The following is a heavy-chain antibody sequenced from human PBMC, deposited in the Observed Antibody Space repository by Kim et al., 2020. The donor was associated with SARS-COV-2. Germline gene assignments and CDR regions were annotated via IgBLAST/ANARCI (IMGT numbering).Heavy chain of an antibody. D-gene: IGHD6-19*01. V-gene: IGHV1-69*01. J-gene: IGHJ4*02. CDR3: ARDRVGAVAGASLDY. Sequence: QKCQGRVTITANESTSTAYMGLSSLRSEDTAVYYCARDRVGAVAGASLDYWGQGTLVTVSS.